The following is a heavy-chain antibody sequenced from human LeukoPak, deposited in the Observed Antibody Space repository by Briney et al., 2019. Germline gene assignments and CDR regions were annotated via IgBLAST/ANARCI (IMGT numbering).Heavy chain of an antibody. CDR3: ARDRGIQVYSSSWYGMDV. CDR2: IYYRGST. D-gene: IGHD6-13*01. V-gene: IGHV4-59*01. CDR1: GGSISSYY. Sequence: SETLSLTCTVSGGSISSYYWSWIRQPPGKGLEWIGYIYYRGSTNYNPSLKSRVTISVDTSKNQFSLKLSSVTAADTAVYYCARDRGIQVYSSSWYGMDVWGQGTTVTVSS. J-gene: IGHJ6*02.